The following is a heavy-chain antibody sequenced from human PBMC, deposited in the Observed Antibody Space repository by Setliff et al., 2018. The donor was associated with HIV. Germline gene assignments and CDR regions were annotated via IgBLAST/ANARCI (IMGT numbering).Heavy chain of an antibody. CDR1: GFTFNNNG. V-gene: IGHV3-20*04. D-gene: IGHD7-27*01. Sequence: GGSLRLSCAASGFTFNNNGMSWVRQAPGKGLEWVSGITSNGGRTGYADSVKGRFTISRDNAKNSLYLQMNSLSAEDTAVYYCATDLHWAFDYWGQGSLVTVSS. CDR2: ITSNGGRT. J-gene: IGHJ4*02. CDR3: ATDLHWAFDY.